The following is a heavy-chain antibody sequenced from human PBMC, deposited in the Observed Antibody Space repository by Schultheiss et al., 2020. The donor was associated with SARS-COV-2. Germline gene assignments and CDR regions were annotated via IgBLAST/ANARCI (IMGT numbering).Heavy chain of an antibody. Sequence: GESLKISCAASGFTFSDYYMSWIRQAPGKGLEWVSYISSSGSTIYYADSVKGRFTISRDNAKNSLYLQMNSLRAEDTAVYYCARDSNPQGYIEGDYWGQGTLVTVSS. V-gene: IGHV3-11*01. D-gene: IGHD1-1*01. CDR2: ISSSGSTI. J-gene: IGHJ4*02. CDR1: GFTFSDYY. CDR3: ARDSNPQGYIEGDY.